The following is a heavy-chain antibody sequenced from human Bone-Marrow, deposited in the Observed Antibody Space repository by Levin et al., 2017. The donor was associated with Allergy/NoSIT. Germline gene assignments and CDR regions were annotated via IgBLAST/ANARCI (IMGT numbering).Heavy chain of an antibody. J-gene: IGHJ4*02. CDR2: ISSSGSTI. V-gene: IGHV3-11*01. Sequence: GESLKISCAASGFTFSDYYMSWIRQAPGKGLEWVSYISSSGSTIYYADSVKGRFTISRDNAKNSLYLQMNSLRAEDTAVYYCARDLERNDFWSGYFIGDYWGQGTLVTVSS. CDR3: ARDLERNDFWSGYFIGDY. D-gene: IGHD3-3*01. CDR1: GFTFSDYY.